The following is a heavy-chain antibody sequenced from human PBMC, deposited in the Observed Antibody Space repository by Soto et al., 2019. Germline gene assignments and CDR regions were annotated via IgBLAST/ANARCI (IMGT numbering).Heavy chain of an antibody. J-gene: IGHJ4*02. V-gene: IGHV2-5*02. CDR1: GFSLSTTGVG. CDR3: AHSRGGYNWDDAHFDY. CDR2: AYWDDDN. Sequence: QITLKESGPTLVKPTQTLTLTCSFSGFSLSTTGVGVGWIRQPPGKALEWLGFAYWDDDNRYSPSLKSRLTSTKGTSGNQVVLTMTNMGPVDTAPYFCAHSRGGYNWDDAHFDYWGQGTLVTVSS. D-gene: IGHD1-20*01.